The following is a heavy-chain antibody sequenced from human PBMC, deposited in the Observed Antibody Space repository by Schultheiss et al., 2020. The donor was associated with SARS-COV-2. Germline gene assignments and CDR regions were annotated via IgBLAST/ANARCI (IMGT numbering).Heavy chain of an antibody. Sequence: SETLSLTCTVSGGSISSNYWSWIRQSPGKGLEWIGYIYYSGSTNYNPSLKSRVTISVDTSKNQFSLKLSSVTAADTAVYYCARELNYWGQGTLVTVSS. CDR3: ARELNY. J-gene: IGHJ4*02. CDR1: GGSISSNY. V-gene: IGHV4-59*01. CDR2: IYYSGST.